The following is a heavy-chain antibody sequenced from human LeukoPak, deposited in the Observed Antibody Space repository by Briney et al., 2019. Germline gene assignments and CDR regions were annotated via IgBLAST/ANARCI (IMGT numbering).Heavy chain of an antibody. CDR3: ARHVLLWFGELSHFDY. J-gene: IGHJ4*02. Sequence: SETLSLTCTVSGGSISSDDYWWGWIRQPPGKGLEWIGYIYYSGSTNYNPSLKSRVTISVDTSKNQFSLKLSSVTAADTAVYYCARHVLLWFGELSHFDYWGQGTLVTVSS. V-gene: IGHV4-61*05. CDR1: GGSISSDDYW. D-gene: IGHD3-10*01. CDR2: IYYSGST.